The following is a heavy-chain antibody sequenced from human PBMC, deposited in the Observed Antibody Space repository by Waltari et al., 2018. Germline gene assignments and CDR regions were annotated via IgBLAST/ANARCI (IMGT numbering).Heavy chain of an antibody. J-gene: IGHJ4*02. CDR2: IAYNGRT. CDR3: GRSYDFWSGYPLDY. CDR1: DDSINNYY. Sequence: QVQLQESGPGLVKPSETLSLTCAVSDDSINNYYWNWIRQPPGKELEWIGYIAYNGRTNYNPSLKSRVTISVDTSKTQFSLKLTSETAADTAVYYCGRSYDFWSGYPLDYWGPGSLVTVSS. D-gene: IGHD3-3*01. V-gene: IGHV4-59*01.